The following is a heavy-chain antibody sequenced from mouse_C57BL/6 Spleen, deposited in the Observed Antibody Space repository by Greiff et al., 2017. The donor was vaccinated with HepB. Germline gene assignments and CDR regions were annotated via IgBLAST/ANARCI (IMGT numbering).Heavy chain of an antibody. J-gene: IGHJ2*01. CDR2: IDPSDSYT. Sequence: GIEWIGEIDPSDSYTNYNQKFKGKSTLTVDKSSSTAYMQLSSLTSEDSAVYYCARVSNYFDYWGQGTTLTVSS. V-gene: IGHV1-69*01. CDR3: ARVSNYFDY.